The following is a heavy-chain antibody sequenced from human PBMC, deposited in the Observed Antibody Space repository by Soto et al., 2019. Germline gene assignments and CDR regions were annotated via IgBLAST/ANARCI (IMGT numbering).Heavy chain of an antibody. CDR2: IYYSGST. CDR3: ARRYAGNFDY. J-gene: IGHJ4*02. D-gene: IGHD2-8*01. V-gene: IGHV4-59*01. Sequence: PSETLSLTCTASGGSSSHYYWTWIRQPPGKGLEWIGYIYYSGSTNYNPSLKSRVTISVDTSKNQFSLKLSSVTAADTAVYYCARRYAGNFDYWGQGTLVTVSS. CDR1: GGSSSHYY.